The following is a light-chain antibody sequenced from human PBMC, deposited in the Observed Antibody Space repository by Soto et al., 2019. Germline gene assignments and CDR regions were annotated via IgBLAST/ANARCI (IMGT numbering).Light chain of an antibody. J-gene: IGKJ4*01. CDR3: HQASSFPLS. CDR2: KAS. CDR1: QGISSW. V-gene: IGKV1-12*01. Sequence: DIQMTQSPSSVSASVGDTVTVSCRASQGISSWLAWYQQKPGRAPNLLIYKASTLQTGVPSRFSGSGSGTDFTLTITNLQPEDFATYYCHQASSFPLSFGGGTKVEIK.